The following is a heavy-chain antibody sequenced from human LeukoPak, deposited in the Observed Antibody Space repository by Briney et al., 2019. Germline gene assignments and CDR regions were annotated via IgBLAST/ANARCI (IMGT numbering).Heavy chain of an antibody. CDR3: AGVPYSGSYVNAFDI. CDR1: GFTFSDYY. CDR2: ISGSRSYT. V-gene: IGHV3-11*06. J-gene: IGHJ3*02. D-gene: IGHD1-26*01. Sequence: GGSLRLSCAASGFTFSDYYMSWIRQAPGRGLELVSYISGSRSYTNYADSVKGRFTISRDNAKNSVYLQMNSLRAEDTAVYYCAGVPYSGSYVNAFDIWGQGTMVTVSS.